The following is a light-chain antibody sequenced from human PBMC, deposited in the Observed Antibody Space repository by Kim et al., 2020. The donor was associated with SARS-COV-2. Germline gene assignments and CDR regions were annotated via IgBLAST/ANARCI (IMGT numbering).Light chain of an antibody. CDR1: QNIRNS. CDR3: HQYMIYST. CDR2: KVS. Sequence: LASAVGDTVTITCRTSQNIRNSLGWFQQKPEKATKLLIYKVSTLKSGLPTRFSGSGSGTDFTLTISRLQPDDFATYYCHQYMIYSTFGQGTKLEI. J-gene: IGKJ2*01. V-gene: IGKV1-5*03.